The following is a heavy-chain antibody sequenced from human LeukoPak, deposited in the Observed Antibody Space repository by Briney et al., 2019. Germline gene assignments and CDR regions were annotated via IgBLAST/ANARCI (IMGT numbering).Heavy chain of an antibody. V-gene: IGHV3-23*01. Sequence: PGGSLTLSCPASGFTFSSYAMSWVRQAPGKGLDWVSAISGSGGNTYYAGSVKGRFTISRDNSKTTLYLQMNSLRAEDTAVYYCAKDPLGYGGHYFDYWGQGILVSVSS. CDR1: GFTFSSYA. CDR3: AKDPLGYGGHYFDY. CDR2: ISGSGGNT. D-gene: IGHD4-23*01. J-gene: IGHJ4*02.